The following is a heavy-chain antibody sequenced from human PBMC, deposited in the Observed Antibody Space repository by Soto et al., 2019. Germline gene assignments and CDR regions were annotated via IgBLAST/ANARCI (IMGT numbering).Heavy chain of an antibody. CDR3: DRQSQYYDSSGYFSHFYGMDV. CDR1: GDSVSRNSAA. CDR2: TYYRSKWYN. D-gene: IGHD3-22*01. V-gene: IGHV6-1*01. Sequence: SQTLSLTCAISGDSVSRNSAAWNWIRQSPSRGLEWLGRTYYRSKWYNDYAVYVKSRISINPDTSKNQFSLQLNSVTPEDTAVYSCDRQSQYYDSSGYFSHFYGMDVWGQGTTVTFSS. J-gene: IGHJ6*02.